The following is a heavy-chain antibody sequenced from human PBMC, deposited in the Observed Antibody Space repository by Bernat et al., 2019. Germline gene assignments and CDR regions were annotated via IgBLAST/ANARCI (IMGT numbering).Heavy chain of an antibody. CDR1: GYTFTSYY. V-gene: IGHV1-2*04. Sequence: QVQLVQSGAEVKKPGASVKVSCKASGYTFTSYYIHWVRQAPGQGLEWMGWINPNNGDTNYVQKFQGWVTMTRDTSISTAYMELSRLTSDDTAVYYCASALGSSRWYYFDYWGQGTLVTVSS. J-gene: IGHJ4*02. CDR2: INPNNGDT. D-gene: IGHD6-13*01. CDR3: ASALGSSRWYYFDY.